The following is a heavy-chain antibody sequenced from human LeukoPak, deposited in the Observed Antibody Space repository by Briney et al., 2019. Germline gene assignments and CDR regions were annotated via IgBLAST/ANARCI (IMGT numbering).Heavy chain of an antibody. CDR1: GFTFSSYS. Sequence: GGSLRLSCATSGFTFSSYSMNWVRQAPGKGLQWVSSISRSSSYIYYADSVKGRFTISRDNARNSLYLQMNSLRAEDTAVYYCARAPPGRDLLGGFDFWGQGIRVTVSS. J-gene: IGHJ4*02. CDR3: ARAPPGRDLLGGFDF. CDR2: ISRSSSYI. V-gene: IGHV3-21*01. D-gene: IGHD2-15*01.